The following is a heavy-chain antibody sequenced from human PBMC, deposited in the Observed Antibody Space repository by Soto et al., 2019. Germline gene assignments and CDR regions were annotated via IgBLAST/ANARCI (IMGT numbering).Heavy chain of an antibody. V-gene: IGHV3-74*01. D-gene: IGHD3-22*01. CDR2: INSDGSST. CDR3: ARERTSMIVVGTTDY. J-gene: IGHJ4*02. Sequence: GGSLRLSCAASGVTCSSYWMHLVRQAPGKGLVWVSRINSDGSSTSYADSVKGRFTISRDNAKNTLYLQMNSLRAEDTAVYYCARERTSMIVVGTTDYWGQGTLVTVSS. CDR1: GVTCSSYW.